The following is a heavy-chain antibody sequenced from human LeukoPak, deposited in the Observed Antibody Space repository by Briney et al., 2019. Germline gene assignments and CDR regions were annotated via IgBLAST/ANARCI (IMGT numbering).Heavy chain of an antibody. D-gene: IGHD6-19*01. CDR1: GFTFSDSD. J-gene: IGHJ4*02. CDR2: ITTKRSNYAT. Sequence: GGSLRLACAASGFTFSDSDIHWVRQASGKGLEWVGRITTKRSNYATAYTASVKGRFTISRHDSENTAYLQMNSLKTEDTALYYCTTYRSGHYWGQGTLVTVSS. V-gene: IGHV3-73*01. CDR3: TTYRSGHY.